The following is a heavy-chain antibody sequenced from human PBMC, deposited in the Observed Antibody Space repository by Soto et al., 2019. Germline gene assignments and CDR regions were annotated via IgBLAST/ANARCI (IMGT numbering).Heavy chain of an antibody. D-gene: IGHD1-26*01. V-gene: IGHV3-30-3*01. CDR2: ISYDGSNK. CDR1: GFTFSSYA. CDR3: AKNRWERGGIDY. Sequence: QVQLVESGGGVVQPGRSLRLSCAASGFTFSSYAMHWVRQAPGKGLEWVAVISYDGSNKYYADSVKGRFTIYRDNSKNTLYLQMNSLRAEDTAVYYCAKNRWERGGIDYWGQGTLVTVSS. J-gene: IGHJ4*02.